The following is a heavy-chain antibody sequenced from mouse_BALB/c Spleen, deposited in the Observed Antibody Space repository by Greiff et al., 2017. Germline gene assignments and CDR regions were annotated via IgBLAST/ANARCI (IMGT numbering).Heavy chain of an antibody. CDR2: ISYDGSN. Sequence: EVKLQESGPGLVKPSQSLSLTCSVTGYSITSGYYWNWIRQFPGNKLEWMGYISYDGSNNYNPSLKNRISITRDTSKNQFFLKLNSVTTEDTATYYCARNLLLRNFDVWGAGTTVTVSS. CDR1: GYSITSGYY. V-gene: IGHV3-6*02. D-gene: IGHD1-1*01. CDR3: ARNLLLRNFDV. J-gene: IGHJ1*01.